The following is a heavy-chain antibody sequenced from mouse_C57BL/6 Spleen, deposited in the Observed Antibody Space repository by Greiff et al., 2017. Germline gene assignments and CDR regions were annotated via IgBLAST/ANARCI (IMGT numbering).Heavy chain of an antibody. CDR2: INPSSGYT. CDR3: ASHNWCLDY. V-gene: IGHV1-4*01. D-gene: IGHD4-1*01. CDR1: GYTFTSYT. J-gene: IGHJ2*01. Sequence: VQLQQSGAELARPGASVKMSCKASGYTFTSYTMHWVKQRPGQGLEWIGYINPSSGYTKYNQKFKDKATLTADKSSSTAYMQLIILTSENSAVYYCASHNWCLDYWGQGTTLTVSS.